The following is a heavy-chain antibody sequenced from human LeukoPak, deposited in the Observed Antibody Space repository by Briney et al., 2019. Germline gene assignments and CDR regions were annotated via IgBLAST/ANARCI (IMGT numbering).Heavy chain of an antibody. CDR2: IYYSGST. CDR1: GGSISSSTYY. D-gene: IGHD3-22*01. J-gene: IGHJ1*01. CDR3: ARGPPRGDSSGYFPYFQH. Sequence: SETLSLTCTVSGGSISSSTYYWGWIRQPPGKGLEWIGNIYYSGSTNYNPSLKSRVTISVDTSKNQFSLKLSSVTAADTAVYYCARGPPRGDSSGYFPYFQHWGQGTLVTVSS. V-gene: IGHV4-39*07.